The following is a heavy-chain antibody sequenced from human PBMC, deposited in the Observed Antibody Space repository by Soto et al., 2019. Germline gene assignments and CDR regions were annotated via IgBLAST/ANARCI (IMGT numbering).Heavy chain of an antibody. J-gene: IGHJ5*02. D-gene: IGHD3-3*01. Sequence: PSETMSLTCTGSGGSISSYYWSWIRQPPGKGLECIGSIYYTGNTKYKPSLKSRVTISLDTSENQISLKLTSVTAADTAVYYCAREKIFGPRRHGSFDPSCPAPLLTVS. CDR3: AREKIFGPRRHGSFDP. CDR1: GGSISSYY. CDR2: IYYTGNT. V-gene: IGHV4-59*01.